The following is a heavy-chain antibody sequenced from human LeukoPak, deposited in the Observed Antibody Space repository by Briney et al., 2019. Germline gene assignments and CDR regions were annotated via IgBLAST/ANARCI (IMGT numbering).Heavy chain of an antibody. J-gene: IGHJ4*02. CDR3: ARGRTVPSYYYDSSGYYYDDY. Sequence: ASVKVSCKVSGYTLTELSMHWVRQAPGKGLEWMGGFDPEGGETIYAQKFQGRVTMTRDTSISTAYMELSRLRSDDTAVYYCARGRTVPSYYYDSSGYYYDDYWGQGTLVTVSS. CDR2: FDPEGGET. D-gene: IGHD3-22*01. CDR1: GYTLTELS. V-gene: IGHV1-24*01.